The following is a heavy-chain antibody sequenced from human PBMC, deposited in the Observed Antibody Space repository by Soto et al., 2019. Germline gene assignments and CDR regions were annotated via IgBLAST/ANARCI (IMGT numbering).Heavy chain of an antibody. CDR3: AREAGWPVYYYYGMDV. CDR1: GYTFTGYY. V-gene: IGHV1-2*04. Sequence: ASVKVSCKASGYTFTGYYMHWVRQAPGQGLEWMGWINPNSGGTNYAQKFQGWVTMTRDTSISTAYMELSRLRSDDTAVYYCAREAGWPVYYYYGMDVWGQGTTVTVSS. J-gene: IGHJ6*02. CDR2: INPNSGGT. D-gene: IGHD6-19*01.